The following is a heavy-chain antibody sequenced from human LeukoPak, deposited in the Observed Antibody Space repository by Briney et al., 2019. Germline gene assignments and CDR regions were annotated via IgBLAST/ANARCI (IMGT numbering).Heavy chain of an antibody. Sequence: ASVKVSCKASGYTFTSYGISWVRQAPGRGLEWMGWISAYNGNTNYAQKLQGRVTMTTDTSTGTAYMELRSLRSDDTAVYYCARWRGFTGSSDENWFDPWGQGTLVTVSS. CDR1: GYTFTSYG. D-gene: IGHD6-6*01. V-gene: IGHV1-18*01. CDR3: ARWRGFTGSSDENWFDP. CDR2: ISAYNGNT. J-gene: IGHJ5*02.